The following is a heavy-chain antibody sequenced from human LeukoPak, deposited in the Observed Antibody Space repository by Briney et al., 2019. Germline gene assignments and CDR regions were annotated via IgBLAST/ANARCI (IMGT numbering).Heavy chain of an antibody. CDR1: GGSISSSSYY. CDR3: ARKTWQQLVGG. Sequence: PSETLSLTCTVSGGSISSSSYYWGWIRQPPGKGLEWIGSIYYSGSTYYNPSLKSRVTISVDTSKNQFSLKLSSVTAADTAVYYCARKTWQQLVGGWGQGALVTVSS. J-gene: IGHJ4*02. D-gene: IGHD6-13*01. V-gene: IGHV4-39*07. CDR2: IYYSGST.